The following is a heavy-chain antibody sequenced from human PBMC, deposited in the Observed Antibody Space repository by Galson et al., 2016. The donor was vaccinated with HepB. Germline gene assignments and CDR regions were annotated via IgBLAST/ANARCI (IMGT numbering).Heavy chain of an antibody. D-gene: IGHD3-22*01. Sequence: SLRLSCAASGFIFSRYAMSWVRQAPGKGLEWVSAISGSGVSTYYADSVKGRFTISTDTSKNMLYLQMNSLRAEDTAIYYCAKTSFNTMIVVWDAFDVWGQGTMVTVSS. CDR1: GFIFSRYA. V-gene: IGHV3-23*01. J-gene: IGHJ3*01. CDR2: ISGSGVST. CDR3: AKTSFNTMIVVWDAFDV.